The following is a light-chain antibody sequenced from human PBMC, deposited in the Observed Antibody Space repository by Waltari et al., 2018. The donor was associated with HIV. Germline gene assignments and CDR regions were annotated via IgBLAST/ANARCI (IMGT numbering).Light chain of an antibody. CDR3: QSYDSTLSGWV. Sequence: QSVLTQPPSVSGAPGQRVTISCPGTSSHLRAHYAVHWYRQLPGTAPQVLIYGNNNRPSGVPDRFSGSKSGTSASLAITGLQPEDESDYHCQSYDSTLSGWVFGGGTKLTVL. CDR1: SSHLRAHYA. V-gene: IGLV1-40*01. CDR2: GNN. J-gene: IGLJ3*02.